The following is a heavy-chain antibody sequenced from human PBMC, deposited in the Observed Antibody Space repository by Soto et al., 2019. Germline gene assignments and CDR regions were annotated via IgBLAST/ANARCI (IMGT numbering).Heavy chain of an antibody. CDR3: AREGPRPYYYYGMDV. V-gene: IGHV1-18*01. CDR2: ISGYNGKT. J-gene: IGHJ6*02. Sequence: QVQLVQSGAEVKKPGASVKVSCKSSGYTFSMSGISWVRQAPGQGLEWMGWISGYNGKTNYEQKFQDRVTMTPDTSTNMAYMELRSLRSDDTAVYYCAREGPRPYYYYGMDVWGQATTVTVSS. CDR1: GYTFSMSG.